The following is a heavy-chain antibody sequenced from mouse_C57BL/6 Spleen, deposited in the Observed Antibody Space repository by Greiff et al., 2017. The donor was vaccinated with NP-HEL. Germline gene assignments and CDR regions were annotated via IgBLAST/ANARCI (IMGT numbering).Heavy chain of an antibody. CDR3: ARARSYYAMDY. V-gene: IGHV3-6*01. CDR2: ISYDGSN. J-gene: IGHJ4*01. Sequence: EVQVVESGPGLVKPSQSLSLTCSVTGYSITSGYYWNWIRQFPGNKLEWMGYISYDGSNNYNPSLKNRISITRDTSKNQFFLKLNSVTTEDTATYYCARARSYYAMDYWGQGTSVTVSS. CDR1: GYSITSGYY.